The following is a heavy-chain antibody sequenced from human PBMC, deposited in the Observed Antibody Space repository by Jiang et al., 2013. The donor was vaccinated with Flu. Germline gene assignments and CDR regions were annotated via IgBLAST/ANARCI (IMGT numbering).Heavy chain of an antibody. D-gene: IGHD4-11*01. V-gene: IGHV1-3*01. CDR1: GYTFTSYA. J-gene: IGHJ6*03. Sequence: SGAEVKKPGASVKVSCKASGYTFTSYAMHWVRQAPGQRLEWMGWINAGNGNTKYSQKFQGRVTITRDTSASTAYMELSSLRSEDTAVYYCARVKGYSRLNYYYYYMDVWGKGTTVTVSS. CDR2: INAGNGNT. CDR3: ARVKGYSRLNYYYYYMDV.